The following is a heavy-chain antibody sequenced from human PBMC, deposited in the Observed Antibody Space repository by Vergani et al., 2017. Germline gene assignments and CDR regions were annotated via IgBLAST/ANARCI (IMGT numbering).Heavy chain of an antibody. CDR3: ARGLTGTRGDY. Sequence: QVQLQESGPGLVKPSQTLSLTCTVSGGSISSGSYYWSWIRQPAGKGLEWIGRIYTSGSTNYNPSLKSRVTISVDTSKNQFSLKLSSVTAADTAVYYCARGLTGTRGDYWGQGTLVTVSS. J-gene: IGHJ4*02. D-gene: IGHD1-7*01. CDR1: GGSISSGSYY. CDR2: IYTSGST. V-gene: IGHV4-61*02.